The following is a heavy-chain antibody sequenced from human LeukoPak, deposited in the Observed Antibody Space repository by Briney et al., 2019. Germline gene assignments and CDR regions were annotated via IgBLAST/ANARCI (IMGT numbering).Heavy chain of an antibody. CDR1: GGTFSSYA. CDR3: ATGGIIAAAHNWFDP. D-gene: IGHD6-13*01. Sequence: ASVKVSCKASGGTFSSYAISWVRQAPGQGLEWMGGIIPIFGSANYAQKFQGRVTITADESTSTAHMELSSLRSEDTAVYYCATGGIIAAAHNWFDPWGQGTLVTVSS. J-gene: IGHJ5*02. V-gene: IGHV1-69*13. CDR2: IIPIFGSA.